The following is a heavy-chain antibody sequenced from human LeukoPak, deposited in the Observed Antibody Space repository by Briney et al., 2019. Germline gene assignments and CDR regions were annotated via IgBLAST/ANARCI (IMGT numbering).Heavy chain of an antibody. Sequence: PGGSLRLSCAASGFTFSRYWMSWVRQAPGKGLEWVAVISYDGSNKYYADSVKGRFTISRDNSKNTLYLQMNSLRAEDTAVYYCAKERNPHRQGVTTLLLNYWGQGTLVTVSS. D-gene: IGHD4-17*01. CDR3: AKERNPHRQGVTTLLLNY. CDR2: ISYDGSNK. CDR1: GFTFSRYW. V-gene: IGHV3-30*18. J-gene: IGHJ4*02.